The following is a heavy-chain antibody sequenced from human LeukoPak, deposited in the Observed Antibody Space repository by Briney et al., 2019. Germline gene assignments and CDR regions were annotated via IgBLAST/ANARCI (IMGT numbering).Heavy chain of an antibody. CDR3: ARINWGFRTPQYYFDY. D-gene: IGHD3-16*01. CDR1: GFSLRTSGMC. J-gene: IGHJ4*02. CDR2: IDWDDDK. Sequence: SGPALVKSTQTLTLTCTFSGFSLRTSGMCVSWIRQPPGKALEWLARIDWDDDKYYSTSLKTRLTISKDTSKNQVVLTMTNIDPVDTATYYCARINWGFRTPQYYFDYWGQGTLVTVSS. V-gene: IGHV2-70*11.